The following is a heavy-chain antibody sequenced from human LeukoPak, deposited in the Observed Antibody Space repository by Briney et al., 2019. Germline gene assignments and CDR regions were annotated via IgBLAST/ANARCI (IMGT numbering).Heavy chain of an antibody. CDR2: IYHSGST. D-gene: IGHD3-9*01. CDR3: PRVHRYYDIWTGNYYYYGMDV. V-gene: IGHV4-59*02. CDR1: GGSVSSYY. J-gene: IGHJ6*02. Sequence: SSETLSLTCTVPGGSVSSYYWSWIRQPPGKGLERIGYIYHSGSTYYNPSLKSRVTISVVRSKNQFSLKLTSVTAADPAVYYCPRVHRYYDIWTGNYYYYGMDVWGQETTVTVSS.